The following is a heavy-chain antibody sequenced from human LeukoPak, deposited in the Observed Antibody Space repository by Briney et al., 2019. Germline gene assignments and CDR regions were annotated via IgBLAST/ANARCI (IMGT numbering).Heavy chain of an antibody. J-gene: IGHJ6*02. CDR2: INHSGST. CDR1: GGSFSGYY. Sequence: SETLSLTCAVYGGSFSGYYWSWIRQPPGKGLEWIGEINHSGSTNYNPSLKSRVTISVDTSKNQFSLKLSSVTAAGTAVYYCATVPAARDYYYYGMDVWAKGPRSPSP. D-gene: IGHD6-6*01. CDR3: ATVPAARDYYYYGMDV. V-gene: IGHV4-34*01.